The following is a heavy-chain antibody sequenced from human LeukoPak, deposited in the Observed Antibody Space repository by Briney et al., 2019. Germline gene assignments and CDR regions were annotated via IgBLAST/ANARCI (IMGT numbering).Heavy chain of an antibody. CDR2: ISGSGGST. D-gene: IGHD6-19*01. J-gene: IGHJ4*02. Sequence: GGSLRLSCAASGFTFSSYAMSWVRQAPGKGLEWVSAISGSGGSTYYADSVKGRFTISRDNSKNTLYLQMNSLRAEDTAVYYCASLGGIAVAAASFDYWGQGTLVTVSS. CDR3: ASLGGIAVAAASFDY. V-gene: IGHV3-23*01. CDR1: GFTFSSYA.